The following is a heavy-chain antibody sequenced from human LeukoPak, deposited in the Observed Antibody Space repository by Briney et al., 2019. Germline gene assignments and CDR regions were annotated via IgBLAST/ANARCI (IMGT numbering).Heavy chain of an antibody. CDR1: GGSISSSSYY. D-gene: IGHD3-3*01. J-gene: IGHJ5*02. CDR2: IYYSGST. V-gene: IGHV4-39*07. CDR3: ARLPVKYYDFWSGHNWFDP. Sequence: SETLSLTCTVSGGSISSSSYYWGWIRQPPGKGLEWIGSIYYSGSTYYNPSLKSRVTISVDMSKNQFSLKLSSVTAADTAVYYCARLPVKYYDFWSGHNWFDPWGQGTLVTVSS.